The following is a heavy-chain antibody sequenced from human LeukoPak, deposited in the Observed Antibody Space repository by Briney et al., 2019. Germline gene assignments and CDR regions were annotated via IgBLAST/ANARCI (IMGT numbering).Heavy chain of an antibody. CDR3: ARNYYGSGRGENWFDP. J-gene: IGHJ5*02. CDR2: ISSSSSYI. D-gene: IGHD3-10*01. CDR1: GFTFSSYS. V-gene: IGHV3-21*01. Sequence: GGSLRLSCAASGFTFSSYSMNWVRQAPGKGLEWVSSISSSSSYIYYADSVKGRFTISRDNAKNSLYLQMNSLRAEDTAVYYCARNYYGSGRGENWFDPWGQGTLVTVSS.